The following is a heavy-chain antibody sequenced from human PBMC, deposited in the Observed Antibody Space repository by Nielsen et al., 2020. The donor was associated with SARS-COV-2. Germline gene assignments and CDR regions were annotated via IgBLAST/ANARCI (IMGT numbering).Heavy chain of an antibody. J-gene: IGHJ4*02. CDR3: AKDWTAIVVVPSGGVDY. CDR1: GFTISTYG. CDR2: ISYDGSNK. Sequence: GGSLRLSCAASGFTISTYGMHWVRQAPGKGLEWVAAISYDGSNKYYVDSVKGRFTISRDNSKNTLYLQMSSLREEDTAGYYCAKDWTAIVVVPSGGVDYWGQGTLVTVSS. D-gene: IGHD2-15*01. V-gene: IGHV3-30*18.